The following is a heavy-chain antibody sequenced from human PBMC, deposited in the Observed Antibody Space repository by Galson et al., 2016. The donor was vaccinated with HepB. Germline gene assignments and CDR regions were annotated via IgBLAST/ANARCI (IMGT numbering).Heavy chain of an antibody. CDR1: GFTFSAFL. Sequence: SLRLSCAASGFTFSAFLLTWVRQAPGKGLEWVSGISGSGAATYYADSVKGRFTISRDNPKNTLYLHMSSLRAEDTAVYYCARGDTSGYYYVPPFDYWGQGTLVTVSS. CDR3: ARGDTSGYYYVPPFDY. D-gene: IGHD3-22*01. V-gene: IGHV3-23*01. CDR2: ISGSGAAT. J-gene: IGHJ4*02.